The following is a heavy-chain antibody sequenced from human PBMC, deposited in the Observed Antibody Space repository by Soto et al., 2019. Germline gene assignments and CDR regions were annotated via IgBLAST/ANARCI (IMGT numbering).Heavy chain of an antibody. CDR1: IYIFTSYW. D-gene: IGHD2-2*01. CDR2: IDPSDSYT. Sequence: LKISCKGSIYIFTSYWINWVRQMPGKGLEWMGRIDPSDSYTNYSPSFQGHVTISADKSISTAYLQWSSLKASDTAMYYCARQRPATSDPFDYWGQGTLVTVSS. J-gene: IGHJ4*02. V-gene: IGHV5-10-1*01. CDR3: ARQRPATSDPFDY.